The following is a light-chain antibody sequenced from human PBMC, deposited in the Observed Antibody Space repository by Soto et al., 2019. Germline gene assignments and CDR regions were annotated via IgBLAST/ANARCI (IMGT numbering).Light chain of an antibody. Sequence: EVVLTQSPGTLSLSPGERATLSCRASQSVDRAYLAWYQQKPGQAPRLLMYGSSNRASDIPGRFSGSGSGTDFTLTISILEPEDFAVYYCQQYSDSPPYTFGQATKLEIK. J-gene: IGKJ2*01. CDR2: GSS. CDR1: QSVDRAY. V-gene: IGKV3-20*01. CDR3: QQYSDSPPYT.